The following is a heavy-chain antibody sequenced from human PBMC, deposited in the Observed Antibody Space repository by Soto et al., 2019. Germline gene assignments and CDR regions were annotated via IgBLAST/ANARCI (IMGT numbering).Heavy chain of an antibody. Sequence: SETQSLTSTVYGGNFGGYDWTWIRQPPGTGLEWIGEINHSGSTNYNPSLKSRVTISVDTSKNQFSLKLTSVTAADTAVYYCARDKITGLFDYWGQGTLVTVSS. J-gene: IGHJ4*02. CDR2: INHSGST. V-gene: IGHV4-34*01. D-gene: IGHD2-8*02. CDR3: ARDKITGLFDY. CDR1: GGNFGGYD.